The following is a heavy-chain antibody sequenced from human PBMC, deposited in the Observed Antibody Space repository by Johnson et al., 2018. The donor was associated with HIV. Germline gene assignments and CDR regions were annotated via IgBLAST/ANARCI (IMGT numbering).Heavy chain of an antibody. CDR3: ARDRWLGDAFDI. CDR1: GFTVSSNY. V-gene: IGHV3-66*01. D-gene: IGHD6-19*01. CDR2: IYSGGDT. J-gene: IGHJ3*02. Sequence: VQLVESGGGLVQPGGSLRLSCAVSGFTVSSNYITWVRQAPGKGLEWISVIYSGGDTYYADSVKGRFTISRDDSKNTLYLQMNRLTAEDTAVYYCARDRWLGDAFDIWGQGTMVTVSS.